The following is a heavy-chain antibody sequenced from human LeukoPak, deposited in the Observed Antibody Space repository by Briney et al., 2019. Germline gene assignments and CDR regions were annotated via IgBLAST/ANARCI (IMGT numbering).Heavy chain of an antibody. V-gene: IGHV4-30-2*01. J-gene: IGHJ3*02. CDR3: ARSIAATGTTDAFDI. Sequence: TSETLSLTCAVSGGSISSGGYSWSWIRQPPGKGLEWIGYIYHSGSTYYNPSLKSRVTISVDRSKNQFSLKLSSVTAADTAVYYCARSIAATGTTDAFDIWGQGTMVTVSS. CDR2: IYHSGST. D-gene: IGHD6-13*01. CDR1: GGSISSGGYS.